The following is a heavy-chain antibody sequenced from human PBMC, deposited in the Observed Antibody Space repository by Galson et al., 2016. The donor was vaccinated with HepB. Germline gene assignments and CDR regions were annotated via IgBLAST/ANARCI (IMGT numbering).Heavy chain of an antibody. V-gene: IGHV3-23*01. CDR3: ATDNLAYCGADCYS. J-gene: IGHJ4*02. CDR1: GFTFSSYA. Sequence: SLRLSCAASGFTFSSYAMMWVRQTPGKGLEWVSSISGSGRITYYADSVRGRFTISRDNSKSTLYLRMNSLRAEDTAVYYCATDNLAYCGADCYSRGQGTRVTVSS. CDR2: ISGSGRIT. D-gene: IGHD2-21*02.